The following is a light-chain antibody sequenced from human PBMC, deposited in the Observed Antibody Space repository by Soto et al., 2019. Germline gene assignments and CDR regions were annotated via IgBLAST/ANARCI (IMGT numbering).Light chain of an antibody. CDR3: SSYTSSSTPVV. CDR2: DVS. Sequence: QSALTQPASVSGSPGQSITISCTGTSSDVGGYNYVSWYQQHPGKAPKLMIYDVSNRPSGVSNRFSGSKSGNTASLTISGLQDEDEAEYYYSSYTSSSTPVVFGGGTQLTVL. CDR1: SSDVGGYNY. J-gene: IGLJ2*01. V-gene: IGLV2-14*01.